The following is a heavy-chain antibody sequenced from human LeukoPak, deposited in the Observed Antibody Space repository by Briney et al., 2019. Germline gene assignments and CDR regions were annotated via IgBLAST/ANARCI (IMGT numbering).Heavy chain of an antibody. Sequence: GGALTLSCAASGFTFSSYSENWVRQAPGKGVERVSYISTSGSTMSYAYSVKGRFAIFRDNAKNSLYLQMNSLRDEDTAVYYCAWEGYGSHALDIWGQGTMVTVSS. CDR2: ISTSGSTM. V-gene: IGHV3-48*02. CDR1: GFTFSSYS. J-gene: IGHJ3*02. CDR3: AWEGYGSHALDI. D-gene: IGHD3-10*01.